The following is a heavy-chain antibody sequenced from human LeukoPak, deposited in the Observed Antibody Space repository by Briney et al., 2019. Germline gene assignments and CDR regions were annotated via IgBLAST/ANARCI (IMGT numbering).Heavy chain of an antibody. J-gene: IGHJ3*02. V-gene: IGHV1-69*13. Sequence: SVKVSCKASGGTFSSYAISWVRQAPGQGLEWMGGIIPIFGTANYAQKFQGRVTITADESTSTAYMELSSLRSEDTAVYYCARGRTIFGVVTIPDAFDTWGQGTMVTVSS. CDR2: IIPIFGTA. CDR1: GGTFSSYA. CDR3: ARGRTIFGVVTIPDAFDT. D-gene: IGHD3-3*01.